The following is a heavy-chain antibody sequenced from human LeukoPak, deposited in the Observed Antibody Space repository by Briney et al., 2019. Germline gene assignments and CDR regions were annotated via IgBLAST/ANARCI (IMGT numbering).Heavy chain of an antibody. CDR1: GFTFSSYG. CDR2: ISYDGSNK. D-gene: IGHD3-10*01. CDR3: AKDEYGSGSYYYYYYGMDV. Sequence: GGSLRLPCAASGFTFSSYGMHWARQAPGKGLEWVAVISYDGSNKYYADSVKGRFTISRDNSKNTLYLKMNSLRAEDTAVYYCAKDEYGSGSYYYYYYGMDVWGQGTTVTVSS. V-gene: IGHV3-30*18. J-gene: IGHJ6*02.